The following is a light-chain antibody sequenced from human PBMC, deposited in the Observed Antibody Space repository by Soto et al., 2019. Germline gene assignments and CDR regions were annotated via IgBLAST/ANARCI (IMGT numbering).Light chain of an antibody. J-gene: IGKJ1*01. V-gene: IGKV3-20*01. CDR2: GTS. CDR1: ETVNSDY. CDR3: QQYGRSPRT. Sequence: ETVLTQSPGTLSLSPGERATLSCRASETVNSDYLAWYQQKPGQAPRLLIYGTSTRATGIPDRFSGSGSGTDFILTISRLEPDDFAVYYCQQYGRSPRTFGQRTKVDIK.